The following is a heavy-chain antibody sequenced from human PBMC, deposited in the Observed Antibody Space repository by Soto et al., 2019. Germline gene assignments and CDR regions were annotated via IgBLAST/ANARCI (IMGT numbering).Heavy chain of an antibody. D-gene: IGHD1-26*01. J-gene: IGHJ4*02. CDR1: GYTFISYY. Sequence: QVQLVQSGAEVKKPGASVKVSCKATGYTFISYYMHWVRQAPGQGLEWMGIINPSGGSTRYAQKFQGRGTMTRDTSTSTVYMELSSLRSEDTAVYYCARTSSGSYAYWGQGTLVTVSS. CDR2: INPSGGST. CDR3: ARTSSGSYAY. V-gene: IGHV1-46*03.